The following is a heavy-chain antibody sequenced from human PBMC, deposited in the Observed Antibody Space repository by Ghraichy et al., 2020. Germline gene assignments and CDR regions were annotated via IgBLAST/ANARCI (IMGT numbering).Heavy chain of an antibody. J-gene: IGHJ6*02. CDR1: GFTFSSYG. CDR2: ISYDGRNA. D-gene: IGHD5/OR15-5a*01. V-gene: IGHV3-30*18. CDR3: AKDRVYSGQDARYPYFAEDYSYYGMDF. Sequence: GGSLRLSCAASGFTFSSYGMHWIRQAPGKGLVWVAVISYDGRNADYADSVKGQFTISRENSKNTLYLQMNSLRTEDTAVYYCAKDRVYSGQDARYPYFAEDYSYYGMDFLGQGNKVIVS.